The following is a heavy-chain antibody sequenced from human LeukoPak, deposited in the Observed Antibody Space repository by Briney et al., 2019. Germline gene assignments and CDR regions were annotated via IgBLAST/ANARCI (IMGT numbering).Heavy chain of an antibody. J-gene: IGHJ4*02. Sequence: GGSLRLSCAAFGFTVSSKYMSWVRQAPGKGLEWVSVIYSGGSAYNADSVKGRFTISRDNSKNTLFLQMNSLRAEDTAVYYCARVAEAGFFDNWGQGTLVTVSS. CDR1: GFTVSSKY. V-gene: IGHV3-66*01. CDR3: ARVAEAGFFDN. D-gene: IGHD6-19*01. CDR2: IYSGGSA.